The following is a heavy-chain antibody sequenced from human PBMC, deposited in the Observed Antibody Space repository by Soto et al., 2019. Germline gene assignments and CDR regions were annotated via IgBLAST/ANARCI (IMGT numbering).Heavy chain of an antibody. D-gene: IGHD2-21*02. V-gene: IGHV1-3*01. Sequence: GASVKVSCKASGYSFTSNAMHWVRQASGQRLEWMGWINAGNGNTKYSQKFQGRVTITRDTSASAAYMELSSLRSEDTAVYYCARSIVVVTALDYWGQGTLVTVSS. CDR1: GYSFTSNA. CDR3: ARSIVVVTALDY. CDR2: INAGNGNT. J-gene: IGHJ4*02.